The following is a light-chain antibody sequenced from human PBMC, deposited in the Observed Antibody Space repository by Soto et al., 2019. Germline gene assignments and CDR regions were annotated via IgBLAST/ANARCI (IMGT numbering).Light chain of an antibody. Sequence: DIQMTQSPSSLSASVGDRVTITCRASQTINKNLNWYQQKPGQATNLLIYSASDFQSVVPSRFSGSGSGTEFTLTISGLQPEYFATYYCQKCFRPPYTFGKATDLEI. V-gene: IGKV1-39*01. CDR3: QKCFRPPYT. J-gene: IGKJ2*01. CDR2: SAS. CDR1: QTINKN.